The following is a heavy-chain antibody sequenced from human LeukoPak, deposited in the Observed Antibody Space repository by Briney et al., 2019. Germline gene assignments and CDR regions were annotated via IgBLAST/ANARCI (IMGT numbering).Heavy chain of an antibody. CDR1: GGSISSSSYY. CDR3: SRQKITTSGY. CDR2: IYYSGST. V-gene: IGHV4-39*01. Sequence: PSETLSLTCSVSGGSISSSSYYWGWIRQSPGKGLEWIGSIYYSGSTYYNPSLKSRLTMSVDTSKNQFSLKLSSVTAADTAVYYCSRQKITTSGYWGQVDMVTVSS. J-gene: IGHJ4*02. D-gene: IGHD3-22*01.